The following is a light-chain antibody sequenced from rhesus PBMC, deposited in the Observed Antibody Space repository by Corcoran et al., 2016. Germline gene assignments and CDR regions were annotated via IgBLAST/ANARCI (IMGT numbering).Light chain of an antibody. CDR2: EVN. CDR1: NSAIGSYYG. J-gene: IGLJ1*01. V-gene: IGLV2-38*01. Sequence: QSALTQPPSVSKSLGQSVTISCTGTNSAIGSYYGVSWYQQYEGTAPRLLIYEVNKRPSGVSDRFSGAKSGNTASLPISGLKDEDEAHYYCCSYRSDNTYMFGSGTRLTVL. CDR3: CSYRSDNTYM.